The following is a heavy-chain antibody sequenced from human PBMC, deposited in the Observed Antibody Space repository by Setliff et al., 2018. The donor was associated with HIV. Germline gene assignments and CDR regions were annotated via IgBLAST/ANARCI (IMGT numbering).Heavy chain of an antibody. D-gene: IGHD1-1*01. CDR1: GGSIISGGYY. V-gene: IGHV4-31*03. CDR3: ARDSEPMSGTWYDY. Sequence: SETLSLTCSISGGSIISGGYYWSWIRQHPEKGLEWIGYIYFTGKTNYNPSLKSRVTMSVDTSKNQFSLKLTSVTAADTGTYYCARDSEPMSGTWYDYWGQGTLVTVSS. J-gene: IGHJ4*02. CDR2: IYFTGKT.